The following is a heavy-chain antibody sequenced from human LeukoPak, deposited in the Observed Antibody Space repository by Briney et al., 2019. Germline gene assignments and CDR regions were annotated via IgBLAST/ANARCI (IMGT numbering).Heavy chain of an antibody. CDR1: GFTFSSYS. J-gene: IGHJ6*03. CDR3: ARDGDYYYMDV. CDR2: ISSSSSTI. Sequence: GGSLRLSCAASGFTFSSYSMNSVRQAPGKGLEWVSYISSSSSTIYYADSVKGRFTISRDNAKNSLYLEMNSLRAEDTAVYYCARDGDYYYMDVWSKGTTVTVSS. D-gene: IGHD3-16*01. V-gene: IGHV3-48*01.